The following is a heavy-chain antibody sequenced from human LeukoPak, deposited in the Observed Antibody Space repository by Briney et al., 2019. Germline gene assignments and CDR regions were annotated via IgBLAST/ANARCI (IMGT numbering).Heavy chain of an antibody. CDR2: IYHSGIA. D-gene: IGHD7-27*01. J-gene: IGHJ6*02. Sequence: PSETLSLTCAVSGGSISSGGYSWSWIRQPPGKGLEWIGYIYHSGIAYYNPSLKSRVTISVDRSKNQFSLKLSSVTAADTAVYFCARDNPLGIESSGLDVWGQGTTVTVSS. CDR1: GGSISSGGYS. CDR3: ARDNPLGIESSGLDV. V-gene: IGHV4-30-2*01.